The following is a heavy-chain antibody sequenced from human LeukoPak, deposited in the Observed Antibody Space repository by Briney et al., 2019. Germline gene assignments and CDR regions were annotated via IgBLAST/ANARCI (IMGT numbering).Heavy chain of an antibody. CDR1: GYSISSGYY. V-gene: IGHV4-38-2*02. CDR3: ARGITNSGYAGGEFDY. D-gene: IGHD5-12*01. CDR2: IYHSGST. J-gene: IGHJ4*02. Sequence: SETLSLTCTVSGYSISSGYYWGWIRQPPGKGLEWIGSIYHSGSTYYNPSLKSRVTISVDTSKNQFSLKLSSVTAADTAVYYCARGITNSGYAGGEFDYWGQGTQVTVSS.